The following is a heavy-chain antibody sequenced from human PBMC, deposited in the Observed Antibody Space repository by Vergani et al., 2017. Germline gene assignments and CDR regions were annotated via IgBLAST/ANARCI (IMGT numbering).Heavy chain of an antibody. V-gene: IGHV1-18*01. J-gene: IGHJ4*02. CDR3: ARVFNDWREYCSSTSCYTALDY. Sequence: QVQLVQSGAEVKKPGASVKVSCKASGYTFSTYGISWVRQAPGQGLEWMGWISAYNGNTNYPEKFQGRLTMTTDTSTRTAYMELRSLRSDDTAVYYCARVFNDWREYCSSTSCYTALDYWGQGTLVTVAS. CDR2: ISAYNGNT. CDR1: GYTFSTYG. D-gene: IGHD2-2*02.